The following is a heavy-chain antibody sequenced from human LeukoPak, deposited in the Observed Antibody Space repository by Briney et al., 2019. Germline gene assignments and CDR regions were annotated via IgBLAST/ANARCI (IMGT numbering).Heavy chain of an antibody. CDR2: IIPILGIA. V-gene: IGHV1-69*04. J-gene: IGHJ6*02. Sequence: GSSVKVSCKASGGTFSSYAISWVRQAPGQGLEWMGRIIPILGIANYAQKFQGRVTITADKSTSTAYMERSSLRSEDTAVYYCARFLSSEWLFQYYYYGMDVWGRGTTVTVSS. D-gene: IGHD3-3*01. CDR3: ARFLSSEWLFQYYYYGMDV. CDR1: GGTFSSYA.